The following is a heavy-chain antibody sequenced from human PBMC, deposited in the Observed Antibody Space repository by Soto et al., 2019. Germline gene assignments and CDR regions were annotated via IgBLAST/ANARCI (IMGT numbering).Heavy chain of an antibody. J-gene: IGHJ4*02. CDR2: INHSGST. CDR1: GGSFSGYY. D-gene: IGHD3-9*01. Sequence: PSETLSLTCAVYGGSFSGYYWSWIRQPPGKGLEWIGEINHSGSTNYNPSLKSRVTISVDTSKNQFSLKLSSVTAADTAVYYCARALNYDILTGPTLFDYWGQGTLVTVSS. V-gene: IGHV4-34*01. CDR3: ARALNYDILTGPTLFDY.